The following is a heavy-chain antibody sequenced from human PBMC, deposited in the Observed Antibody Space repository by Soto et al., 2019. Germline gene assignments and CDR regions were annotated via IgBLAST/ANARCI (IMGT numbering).Heavy chain of an antibody. CDR2: VHYSGTT. J-gene: IGHJ4*02. CDR1: GTSIGSGPYF. CDR3: ARGFVETAMAFDY. V-gene: IGHV4-31*01. Sequence: QVQLQESGPGLVKPSQTLSLACSVSGTSIGSGPYFWSWIRQLPGKGLEWIGYVHYSGTTYYNPSLKSLVVMSMDTSMNDFSLKLNSVSDADTAVYFCARGFVETAMAFDYWGQGAPGTVAS. D-gene: IGHD3-3*01.